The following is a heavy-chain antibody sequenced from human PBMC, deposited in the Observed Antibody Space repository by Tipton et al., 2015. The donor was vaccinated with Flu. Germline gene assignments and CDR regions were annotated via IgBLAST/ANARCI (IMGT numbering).Heavy chain of an antibody. D-gene: IGHD3-16*01. CDR2: MHPNSGNT. CDR1: GYPFNTYE. CDR3: ARDDSAGAMDV. J-gene: IGHJ6*02. V-gene: IGHV1-8*01. Sequence: QLVQSGAAVKKPGASVRVSCKSSGYPFNTYEINWVRQATGQGLEWMGWMHPNSGNTAYAEKFQGRATMTRDSSITTAYMELTSLRSEDTAVYYCARDDSAGAMDVWGQGTTVTVSS.